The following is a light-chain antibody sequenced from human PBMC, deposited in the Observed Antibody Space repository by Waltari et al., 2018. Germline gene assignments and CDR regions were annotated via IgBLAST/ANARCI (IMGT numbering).Light chain of an antibody. V-gene: IGKV1-5*03. Sequence: DIQMTQSPSTLSASVGDRVTITCRASQSISDWLAWFQQQPGKAPKRLIYKASNVENGVPSRFSGSGSGTDFTLTISSLQPDDFATYYCLKYNTYPWAFGQGTKVEI. CDR1: QSISDW. CDR3: LKYNTYPWA. J-gene: IGKJ1*01. CDR2: KAS.